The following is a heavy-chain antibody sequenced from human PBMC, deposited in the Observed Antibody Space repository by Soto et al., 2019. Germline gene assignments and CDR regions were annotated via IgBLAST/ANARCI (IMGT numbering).Heavy chain of an antibody. J-gene: IGHJ3*02. Sequence: QVQLVESGGGVVQPGRSLRLSCAASGFTFSHYGMHWVRQAPGKGVEWVAVIWNDGTNKYYVDSVRGRFTISRDDSKNTLYLEMNSLRAEDTGVYYCAKDMAAAAHQGDAFDIWGLGTMVSVSA. CDR2: IWNDGTNK. D-gene: IGHD6-13*01. V-gene: IGHV3-33*03. CDR3: AKDMAAAAHQGDAFDI. CDR1: GFTFSHYG.